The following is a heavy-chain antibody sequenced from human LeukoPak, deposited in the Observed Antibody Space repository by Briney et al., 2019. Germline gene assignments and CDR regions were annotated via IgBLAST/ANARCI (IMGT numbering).Heavy chain of an antibody. CDR3: AKDTRPGIAAAGDYFDY. CDR2: ISNVATI. Sequence: GGSLRLSCAASGFTFRSYAMTWVRQAPGKGLEWVSEISNVATINYADSVKGRFTISRDNSKNTLYLQMNSLRAEDTALYYCAKDTRPGIAAAGDYFDYWGQGTLVTVSS. V-gene: IGHV3-23*01. D-gene: IGHD6-13*01. J-gene: IGHJ4*02. CDR1: GFTFRSYA.